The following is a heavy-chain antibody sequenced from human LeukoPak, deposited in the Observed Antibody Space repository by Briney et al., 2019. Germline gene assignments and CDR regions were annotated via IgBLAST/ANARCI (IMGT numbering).Heavy chain of an antibody. CDR3: AKVFGSIVVVTARGGFDY. J-gene: IGHJ4*02. V-gene: IGHV3-74*01. CDR1: GFTFSIYW. D-gene: IGHD2-21*02. Sequence: PGGSLRLSCAASGFTFSIYWMHWVRQAPGKGLVWVSRISSEGSSTTYADSVKGRFTISRDNAKDTLNLQMNSLRAEDTAVYYCAKVFGSIVVVTARGGFDYWGQGTLVTVSS. CDR2: ISSEGSST.